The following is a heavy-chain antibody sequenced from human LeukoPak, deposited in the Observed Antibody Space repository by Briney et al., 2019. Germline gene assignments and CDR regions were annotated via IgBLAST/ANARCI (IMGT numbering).Heavy chain of an antibody. J-gene: IGHJ4*02. Sequence: GGSLRLSCAASGFAVSSNHMTWVRQAPGKGLEWVSVIAHNGDTYYADSVKGRVTISRDNSKNTVNLQMNSLRVEDTAVYYCAGFCGNSFWGQGTLVTVSS. CDR1: GFAVSSNH. V-gene: IGHV3-66*01. CDR2: IAHNGDT. D-gene: IGHD4-23*01. CDR3: AGFCGNSF.